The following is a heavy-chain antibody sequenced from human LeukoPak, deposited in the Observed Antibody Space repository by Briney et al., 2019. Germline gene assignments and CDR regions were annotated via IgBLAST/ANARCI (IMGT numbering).Heavy chain of an antibody. CDR1: GFTFSSYG. D-gene: IGHD4-17*01. Sequence: PGGSLRLSCAASGFTFSSYGMHWVRQAPGKGLEWVAFIRYDGSNKYYADSVKGRFTISRDNAKNSLYLQMNSLGAEDTAVYYCAREHDYGDYVLDYWGQGTLVTVSS. CDR2: IRYDGSNK. V-gene: IGHV3-30*02. J-gene: IGHJ4*02. CDR3: AREHDYGDYVLDY.